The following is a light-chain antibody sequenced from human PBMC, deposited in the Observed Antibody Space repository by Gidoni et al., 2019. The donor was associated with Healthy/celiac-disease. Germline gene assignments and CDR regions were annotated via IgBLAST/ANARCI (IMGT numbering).Light chain of an antibody. J-gene: IGKJ2*01. CDR3: QQYDNLPYT. Sequence: DIQIPQSPSSLSASVGDRVTITCQASQDISNYLNWYQQKPGKAPKLLIYDASNLETGVPSRFSGSGSGTDFTFTISSLQPEDIATYYCQQYDNLPYTFGQXTKLEIK. CDR2: DAS. V-gene: IGKV1-33*01. CDR1: QDISNY.